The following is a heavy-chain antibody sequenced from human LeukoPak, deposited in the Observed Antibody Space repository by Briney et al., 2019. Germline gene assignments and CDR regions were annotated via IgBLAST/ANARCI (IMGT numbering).Heavy chain of an antibody. V-gene: IGHV1-2*06. CDR3: AREGVQNDAFDI. CDR2: INPNSGGT. Sequence: ASVKVSCKASGYTFTSYYMHWVRQAPGQGLEWMGRINPNSGGTNYAQKFQGRVTMTRDTSISTAYMELSRLRSDDTAVYYCAREGVQNDAFDIWGQGTMVTVSS. J-gene: IGHJ3*02. CDR1: GYTFTSYY. D-gene: IGHD1-1*01.